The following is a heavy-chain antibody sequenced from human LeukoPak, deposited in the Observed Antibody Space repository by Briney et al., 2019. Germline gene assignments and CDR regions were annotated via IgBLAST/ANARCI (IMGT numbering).Heavy chain of an antibody. Sequence: GASVTVSCMASGYTFTSYAMNWVRQAPGQGLEGMGWINTNTGNPTYAQGFTGRFVFSLDTSVSTAYLQISSLKAEDTAVYYCARGYGPAGTPFDYWGQGTLVTVSS. D-gene: IGHD6-19*01. V-gene: IGHV7-4-1*02. CDR1: GYTFTSYA. CDR3: ARGYGPAGTPFDY. CDR2: INTNTGNP. J-gene: IGHJ4*02.